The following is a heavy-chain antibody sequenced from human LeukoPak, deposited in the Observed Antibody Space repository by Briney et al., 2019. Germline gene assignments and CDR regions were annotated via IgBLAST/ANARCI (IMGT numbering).Heavy chain of an antibody. CDR2: ISYDGSNK. J-gene: IGHJ6*02. CDR3: ARGSTVTTKDYYYGMDV. Sequence: PGRSLRLSCAASGFTFSSYAMHWVRQAPGKGLEWVAVISYDGSNKYYADSVKGRFTISRDNSKNTLYLQMNSLRAEDTAVYYCARGSTVTTKDYYYGMDVWGQGTTVTVSS. V-gene: IGHV3-30-3*01. CDR1: GFTFSSYA. D-gene: IGHD4-17*01.